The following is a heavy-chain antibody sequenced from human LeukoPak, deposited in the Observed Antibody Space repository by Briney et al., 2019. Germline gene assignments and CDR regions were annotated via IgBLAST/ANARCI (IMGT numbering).Heavy chain of an antibody. J-gene: IGHJ4*02. CDR3: AWVATYYFDD. CDR1: GFTFSDYE. V-gene: IGHV3-48*03. D-gene: IGHD1-26*01. Sequence: GGSLRLSCAASGFTFSDYEMNWIRQTPGKGLGWISYISSRGNTVYYADSVKGRFTISRDNAKNSLFLQMNNLRVEDTGVYYCAWVATYYFDDWGQGILVTVSS. CDR2: ISSRGNTV.